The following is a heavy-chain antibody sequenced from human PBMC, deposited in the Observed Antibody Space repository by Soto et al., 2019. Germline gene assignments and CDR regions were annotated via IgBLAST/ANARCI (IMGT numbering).Heavy chain of an antibody. CDR3: AKQPMIVVVITLFDY. Sequence: GGSLRLSCAASGFTFSSYAMSWVRQAPGKGLEWVSAISGSGGSTYYADSVKGRFTISRDNSKNTLYLQMNSLRAEDTAVYYCAKQPMIVVVITLFDYWGQGTLVTVSS. CDR2: ISGSGGST. J-gene: IGHJ4*02. D-gene: IGHD3-22*01. CDR1: GFTFSSYA. V-gene: IGHV3-23*01.